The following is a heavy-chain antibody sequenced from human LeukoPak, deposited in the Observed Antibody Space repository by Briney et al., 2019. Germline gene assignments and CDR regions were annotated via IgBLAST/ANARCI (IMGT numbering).Heavy chain of an antibody. J-gene: IGHJ4*02. CDR1: GGTFISYA. D-gene: IGHD6-13*01. CDR2: IIPIFGTA. CDR3: ARGGYSSSWYTKSFDY. V-gene: IGHV1-69*01. Sequence: SVKVSCKASGGTFISYAISWVRQAPGQGLEWMGGIIPIFGTANYAQKFHGRVTITADESTSTAYMELSSLRSEDTAVYYCARGGYSSSWYTKSFDYWGQGTLVTVSS.